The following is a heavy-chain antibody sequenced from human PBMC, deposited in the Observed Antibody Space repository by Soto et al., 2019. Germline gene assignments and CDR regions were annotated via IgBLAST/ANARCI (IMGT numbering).Heavy chain of an antibody. CDR1: GFTFSSYG. V-gene: IGHV3-33*03. CDR3: ARAFVPIPAAGRAALYYYYMDV. CDR2: IWSEGSNK. D-gene: IGHD6-13*01. J-gene: IGHJ6*03. Sequence: QVQLVESGGGVVQPGRSLRLSCAASGFTFSSYGMHWVRQAPGKGLEWVAVIWSEGSNKYYADSVKGRFTISRDNSKNTLYLQMNSLRGEDTAVYYCARAFVPIPAAGRAALYYYYMDVWGKGTTVTVSS.